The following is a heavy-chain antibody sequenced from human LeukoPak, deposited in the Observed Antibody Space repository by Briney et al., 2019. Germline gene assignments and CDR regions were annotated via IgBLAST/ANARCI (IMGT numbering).Heavy chain of an antibody. CDR2: INSDGSST. CDR3: VRGQGGTYPPYFDY. D-gene: IGHD1-26*01. CDR1: GFTFSTYW. V-gene: IGHV3-74*01. Sequence: GGSLRLFCAASGFTFSTYWMHWVRHAPGKGLVWVSRINSDGSSTTYADSVKGRFPISRDNAKNTLYLQMNSLRADDTAVYYCVRGQGGTYPPYFDYWGQGTLVTVSS. J-gene: IGHJ4*02.